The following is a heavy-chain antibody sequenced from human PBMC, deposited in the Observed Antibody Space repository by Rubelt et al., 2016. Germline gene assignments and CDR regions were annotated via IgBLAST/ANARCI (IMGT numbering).Heavy chain of an antibody. D-gene: IGHD6-19*01. V-gene: IGHV3-30*03. CDR3: AREHSSGWSPHWYFDL. Sequence: QVQLVESGGGVVQPGRSLRLSCAASGFTFSSYGMHWVRQAPGKGLEWVAVISYDGSNKYYADSVKGRFTISRDNSKNTLYLQMNSLRAEDTAVYYCAREHSSGWSPHWYFDLWGRGTLVTVSS. CDR2: ISYDGSNK. J-gene: IGHJ2*01. CDR1: GFTFSSYG.